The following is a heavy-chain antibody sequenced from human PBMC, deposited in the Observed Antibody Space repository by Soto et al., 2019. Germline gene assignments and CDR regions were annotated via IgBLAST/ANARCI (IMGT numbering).Heavy chain of an antibody. CDR1: GGSVGSGSYY. J-gene: IGHJ6*02. CDR3: ARVGARHYYYGMDV. Sequence: SETLSLTCTVSGGSVGSGSYYWSWIRQTPGKGLEWIGYIYYSRSTNYNPSLKSRVTISVDTSKNQFSLKLSSVTAADTAVYYCARVGARHYYYGMDVWGQGTTVTVSS. D-gene: IGHD1-26*01. V-gene: IGHV4-61*01. CDR2: IYYSRST.